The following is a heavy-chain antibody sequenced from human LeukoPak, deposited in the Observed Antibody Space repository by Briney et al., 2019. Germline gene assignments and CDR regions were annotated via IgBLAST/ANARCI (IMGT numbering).Heavy chain of an antibody. V-gene: IGHV3-49*04. J-gene: IGHJ4*02. CDR3: TRDDYGDYYFDY. Sequence: GGSLRLSCTASGFSFGDYAMSWVRQAPGKGLEWVGFIRSKAHGGTTEYAASVRGRFTISRDGSKSIAYLQMNSLKTEDTAVYYCTRDDYGDYYFDYWGQGTLVTVSS. D-gene: IGHD4-17*01. CDR2: IRSKAHGGTT. CDR1: GFSFGDYA.